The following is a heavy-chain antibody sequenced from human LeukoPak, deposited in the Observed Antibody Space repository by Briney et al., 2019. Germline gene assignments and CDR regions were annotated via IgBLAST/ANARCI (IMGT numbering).Heavy chain of an antibody. CDR1: GGSISSYY. J-gene: IGHJ4*02. CDR2: ISYSGST. V-gene: IGHV4-59*08. D-gene: IGHD2-2*01. Sequence: KPSETLSLTCTVSGGSISSYYWSWIRQPPGKRLGWIGYISYSGSTNYNPSLKRRVTISVDTSKNQFSLQLSSVTAADTAVYYCARHGRKFCSSTSCSHYFDHWGQGTLVAVSS. CDR3: ARHGRKFCSSTSCSHYFDH.